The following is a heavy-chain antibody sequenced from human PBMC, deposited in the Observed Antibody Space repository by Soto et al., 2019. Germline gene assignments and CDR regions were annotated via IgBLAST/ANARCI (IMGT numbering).Heavy chain of an antibody. D-gene: IGHD6-13*01. CDR2: IGSSSTTI. CDR3: AREQQLAFDN. V-gene: IGHV3-48*01. Sequence: APGKGLEWLSYIGSSSTTIYYADSVKGRFIISRDNAKNSLYLQMNSLRPEDTAVYYCAREQQLAFDNWGQGTQVTVSS. J-gene: IGHJ4*02.